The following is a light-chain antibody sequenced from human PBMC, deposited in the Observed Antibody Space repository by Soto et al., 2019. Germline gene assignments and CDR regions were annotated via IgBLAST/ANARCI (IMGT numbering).Light chain of an antibody. Sequence: QSVLTQPASVSGSPGQSITISCTGTSSDVGGYNYVSWYQPHPGKAPKLMIYEVSNRPSGVSNRFSGSKSGNTASLTISGLQAEDEADYYCSSYTSSSRWVFGGGTKLTVL. J-gene: IGLJ3*02. CDR3: SSYTSSSRWV. CDR2: EVS. V-gene: IGLV2-14*01. CDR1: SSDVGGYNY.